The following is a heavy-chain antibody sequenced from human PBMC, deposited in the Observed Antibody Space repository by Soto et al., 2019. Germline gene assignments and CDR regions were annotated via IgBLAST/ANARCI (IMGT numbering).Heavy chain of an antibody. CDR2: IIPIFGTA. J-gene: IGHJ4*02. CDR1: GGTFSSYA. D-gene: IGHD3-3*01. CDR3: ARSSIPRFWSGPWGSYYFDY. Sequence: SVKVSCKASGGTFSSYAISWVRQAPGQGLEWMGGIIPIFGTANYAQKFQGRVTITADKSTSTAYMELSSLRSEDTAVYYCARSSIPRFWSGPWGSYYFDYWGQGTLVTVSS. V-gene: IGHV1-69*06.